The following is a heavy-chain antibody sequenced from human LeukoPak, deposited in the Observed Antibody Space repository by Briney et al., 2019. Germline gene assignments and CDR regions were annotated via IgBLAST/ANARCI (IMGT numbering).Heavy chain of an antibody. CDR3: AKDIRDSSGYYYPGVY. V-gene: IGHV3-9*01. J-gene: IGHJ4*02. CDR1: GFTFGDYA. Sequence: PGGSLRLSCAASGFTFGDYAMHWVRQAPGKGLEWVSGISWNSGSIGYADSVKGRFTISRDNAKNSLYLQMNSLRAEDTALYYCAKDIRDSSGYYYPGVYWGQGTLVTVSS. CDR2: ISWNSGSI. D-gene: IGHD3-22*01.